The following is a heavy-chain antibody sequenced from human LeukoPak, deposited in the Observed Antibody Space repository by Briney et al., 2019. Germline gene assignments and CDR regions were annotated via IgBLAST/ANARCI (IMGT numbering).Heavy chain of an antibody. CDR3: ARERGGSYYDSSGYYGY. CDR2: FNPSGGST. CDR1: GYTFTSYY. V-gene: IGHV1-46*01. D-gene: IGHD3-22*01. Sequence: ASVKVSCKASGYTFTSYYMHWVRQAPGQGLEWMGIFNPSGGSTSYAQKFQGRVTMTRDTSTSTVYMELSSLRSEDTAVYYCARERGGSYYDSSGYYGYWGQGTLVTVSS. J-gene: IGHJ4*02.